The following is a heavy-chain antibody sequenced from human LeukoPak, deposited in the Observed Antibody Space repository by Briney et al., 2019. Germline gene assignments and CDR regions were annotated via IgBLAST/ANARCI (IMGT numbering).Heavy chain of an antibody. CDR3: ARVAPYCSSTSCYLPYNWFDP. CDR2: ISAYNGNT. V-gene: IGHV1-18*01. J-gene: IGHJ5*02. CDR1: GYTFTSYG. D-gene: IGHD2-2*01. Sequence: ASVKVSCKASGYTFTSYGISWVRQAPGQGLEWMGWISAYNGNTNYAQKLQGRVTMTTDTSTSTAYMELRSLRSDDTAVYYCARVAPYCSSTSCYLPYNWFDPWGQGTLVTVSS.